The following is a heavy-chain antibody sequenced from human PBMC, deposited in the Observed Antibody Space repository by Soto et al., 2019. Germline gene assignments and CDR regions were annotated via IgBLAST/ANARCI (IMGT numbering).Heavy chain of an antibody. J-gene: IGHJ6*03. V-gene: IGHV1-8*01. Sequence: GASVKVSCKASGYTFTSYDINWVRQATGQGLEWMGWMNPNSGNTGYAQKFQGRVTMTRNTSISTAYMELSSLRSEDTAVYYCARGSVVTVYYYSSYMDVWGKGTTVTFSS. CDR1: GYTFTSYD. CDR3: ARGSVVTVYYYSSYMDV. D-gene: IGHD2-15*01. CDR2: MNPNSGNT.